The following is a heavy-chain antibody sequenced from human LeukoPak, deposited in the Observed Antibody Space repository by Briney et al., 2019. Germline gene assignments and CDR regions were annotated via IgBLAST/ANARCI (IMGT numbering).Heavy chain of an antibody. J-gene: IGHJ6*01. V-gene: IGHV3-33*01. D-gene: IGHD1-26*01. CDR1: VFTFISYR. Sequence: GGSLRLSCAASVFTFISYRMPWVRQAPGKGLEWEAVIWYDGSNKYYADSVKGRFTISRDNSKNKLYLQMNSVRAEDTAVYYCARDSGSYNYYYGMDVWGQGTTVTVSS. CDR2: IWYDGSNK. CDR3: ARDSGSYNYYYGMDV.